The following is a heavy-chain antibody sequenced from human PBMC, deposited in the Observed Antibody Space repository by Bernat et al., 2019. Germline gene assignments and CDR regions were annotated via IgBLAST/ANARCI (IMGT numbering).Heavy chain of an antibody. CDR2: IYSGGST. Sequence: EVQLVETGGGLIQPGGSLRLSCAASGFTVSSNYMSWVRQAPGKGLEWVSVIYSGGSTYYADSVKGRFNISRDNSKNTLYLQMNSLRAEDTAVYYCATYDILTGYYHWGQGTLVTVSS. D-gene: IGHD3-9*01. CDR3: ATYDILTGYYH. V-gene: IGHV3-53*05. CDR1: GFTVSSNY. J-gene: IGHJ4*02.